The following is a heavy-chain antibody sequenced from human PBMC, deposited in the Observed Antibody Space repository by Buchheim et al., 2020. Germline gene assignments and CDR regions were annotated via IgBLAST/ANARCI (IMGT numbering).Heavy chain of an antibody. J-gene: IGHJ6*02. CDR1: GGSFSGYY. Sequence: QVQLQQWGAGLLKPSETLSLTCAVYGGSFSGYYWSWIRQPPGKGLEWIGEINHSGSTNYNPSLKSRVTISVDTSKNQLSLTLSSVTAADTAVYYCARAHRGQLWTASYYYGMDVWGQGTT. D-gene: IGHD5-18*01. CDR2: INHSGST. V-gene: IGHV4-34*01. CDR3: ARAHRGQLWTASYYYGMDV.